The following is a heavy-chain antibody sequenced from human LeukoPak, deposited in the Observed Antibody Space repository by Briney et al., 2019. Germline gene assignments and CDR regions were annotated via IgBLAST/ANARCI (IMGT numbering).Heavy chain of an antibody. CDR1: GFTFSRSW. D-gene: IGHD1-26*01. V-gene: IGHV3-7*01. J-gene: IGHJ4*02. Sequence: GGSLRLPCAASGFTFSRSWMTWVREAPGKGLEWVASINEDGSEIHYVDSVKGRFTISRDNAKNSLYLQMNSLRAEDTAVYYCARDGMGAQLASWGQGTLVTVSS. CDR2: INEDGSEI. CDR3: ARDGMGAQLAS.